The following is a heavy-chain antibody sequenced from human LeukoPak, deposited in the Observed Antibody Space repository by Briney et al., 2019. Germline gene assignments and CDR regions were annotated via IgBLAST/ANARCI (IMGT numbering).Heavy chain of an antibody. CDR3: ARGRYSSSSYYFDY. CDR2: IYHSGST. CDR1: GGSISSGGYY. Sequence: SETLSLTCTVSGGSISSGGYYWSWIRQPPGKGLEWIGYIYHSGSTYYNPSLKSRVTISVDRSKNQFSLKLSSVTAADTAVYYCARGRYSSSSYYFDYWGQGTLVTVSS. V-gene: IGHV4-30-2*01. D-gene: IGHD6-6*01. J-gene: IGHJ4*02.